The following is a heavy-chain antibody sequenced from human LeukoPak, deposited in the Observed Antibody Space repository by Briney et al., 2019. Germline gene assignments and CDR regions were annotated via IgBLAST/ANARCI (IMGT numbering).Heavy chain of an antibody. V-gene: IGHV4-4*07. CDR2: IYTSGST. CDR3: ARPSIAPGPFDI. J-gene: IGHJ3*02. Sequence: SETLSLTCTVSGGSISGYYWSWIRQPAGKGLEWIGRIYTSGSTNYNPSLKSRVTMSVDTSKNQFSLKLSSVTAADTAVYYCARPSIAPGPFDIWGQGTMVTVSS. CDR1: GGSISGYY.